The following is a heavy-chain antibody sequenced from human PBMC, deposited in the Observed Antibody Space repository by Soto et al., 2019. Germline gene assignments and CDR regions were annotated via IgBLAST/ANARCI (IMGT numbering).Heavy chain of an antibody. CDR3: ARHYGGYDSYYYYYYMDV. Sequence: QLQLQESGPGLVKPSETLSLTCTDSGGSISSSSYYWGWIRQPPGKGLEWIGSIYYSGSTYYNPSLKSRVTISVDTSKNQFSLKLSSVTAADTAVYYCARHYGGYDSYYYYYYMDVWGKGTTVTVSS. CDR1: GGSISSSSYY. V-gene: IGHV4-39*01. D-gene: IGHD5-12*01. J-gene: IGHJ6*03. CDR2: IYYSGST.